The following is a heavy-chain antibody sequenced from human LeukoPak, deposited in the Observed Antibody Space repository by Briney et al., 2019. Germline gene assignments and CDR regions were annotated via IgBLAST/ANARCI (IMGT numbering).Heavy chain of an antibody. Sequence: SETLSLTCTVSGGSISSYYWSWIRQPPGKGLEWIGYIYYSGSTNYNPSLKSRVTISVDTSKNQFSLKLSSVTAADTAAYYCARDSSTLSLEAFDIWGQGTMVTVSS. CDR2: IYYSGST. J-gene: IGHJ3*02. D-gene: IGHD3-16*02. CDR3: ARDSSTLSLEAFDI. CDR1: GGSISSYY. V-gene: IGHV4-59*01.